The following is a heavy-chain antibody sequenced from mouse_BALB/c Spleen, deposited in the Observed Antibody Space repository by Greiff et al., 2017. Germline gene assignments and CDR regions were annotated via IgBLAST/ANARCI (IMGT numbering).Heavy chain of an antibody. CDR1: GYTFTNYW. Sequence: VKLMESGAELVRPGTSVKISCKASGYTFTNYWLGWVKQRPGHGLEWIGDIYPGGGYTNYNEKFKGKATLTADTSSSTAYMQLSSLTSEDSAVYFCATSYYGKRDWYFDVWGAGTTVTVSS. D-gene: IGHD2-10*01. V-gene: IGHV1-63*02. CDR2: IYPGGGYT. CDR3: ATSYYGKRDWYFDV. J-gene: IGHJ1*01.